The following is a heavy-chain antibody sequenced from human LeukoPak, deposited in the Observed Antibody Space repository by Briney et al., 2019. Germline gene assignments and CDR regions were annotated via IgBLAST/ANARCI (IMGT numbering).Heavy chain of an antibody. CDR2: INHSGST. CDR1: GGSFSGYY. J-gene: IGHJ4*02. CDR3: ARGPPHSNYGSLGSDY. Sequence: SETLSLTCAVYGGSFSGYYWSWIRQPPGKGLEWIGEINHSGSTNYNPSLKSRVTISVDTSKNQFSLKLSSVTAADTAVYYCARGPPHSNYGSLGSDYWGQGTLVTVSS. D-gene: IGHD4-11*01. V-gene: IGHV4-34*01.